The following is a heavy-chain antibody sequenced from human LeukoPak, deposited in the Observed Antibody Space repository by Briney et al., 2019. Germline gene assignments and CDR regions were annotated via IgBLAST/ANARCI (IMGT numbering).Heavy chain of an antibody. Sequence: GGSLRLSCAASGFTFSSYAMNWVRQAPGKGLEWVSFIIISSSTIYYADSVKGRFTTSRDNAKNSLYLQMNSLRDEDTAVYYCARDGGYSGYDFAYWGQGTLVTVSS. D-gene: IGHD5-12*01. CDR3: ARDGGYSGYDFAY. J-gene: IGHJ4*02. V-gene: IGHV3-48*02. CDR1: GFTFSSYA. CDR2: IIISSSTI.